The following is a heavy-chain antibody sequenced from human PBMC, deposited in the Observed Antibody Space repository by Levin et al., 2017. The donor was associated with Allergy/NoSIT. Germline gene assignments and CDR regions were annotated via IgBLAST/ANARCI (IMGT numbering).Heavy chain of an antibody. V-gene: IGHV3-48*02. Sequence: ASVKVSCAASGFPFSNYVMNWVRQAPGKGLEWVAYISGPSATIYYADSVKGRFIISRDNAKNSLCLQMNSLRDDDTAVYFCVAYSSSWATFDYWGQGSLVSVSS. CDR3: VAYSSSWATFDY. CDR2: ISGPSATI. J-gene: IGHJ4*02. D-gene: IGHD6-13*01. CDR1: GFPFSNYV.